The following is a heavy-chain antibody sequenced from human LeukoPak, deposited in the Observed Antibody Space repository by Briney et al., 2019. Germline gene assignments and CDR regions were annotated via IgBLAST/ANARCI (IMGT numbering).Heavy chain of an antibody. Sequence: PGGSLILSCTASGFTFSDYWMYWVRQAPGKGLVWVSRIKSDGTGILYEDFAEGRFTISRDNAKNALYLQMTSLREEDTAVYYCVRGQTIDYWGQGILVTVSS. CDR1: GFTFSDYW. V-gene: IGHV3-74*03. CDR2: IKSDGTGI. J-gene: IGHJ4*02. D-gene: IGHD3-10*01. CDR3: VRGQTIDY.